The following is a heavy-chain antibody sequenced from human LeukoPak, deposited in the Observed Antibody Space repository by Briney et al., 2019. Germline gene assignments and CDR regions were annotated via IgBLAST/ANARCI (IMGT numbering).Heavy chain of an antibody. CDR1: GGSFSTYY. D-gene: IGHD6-19*01. V-gene: IGHV4-34*01. CDR3: ARDYGVAGVHAFDI. J-gene: IGHJ3*02. Sequence: SETLSLTCAVYGGSFSTYYWSWIRQPPGKGLEWIGEINHSGSTNNNPSLKSRVTISVDTSKNQLSLKLSSVTAADTAVYYCARDYGVAGVHAFDIWGQGTMVTVSS. CDR2: INHSGST.